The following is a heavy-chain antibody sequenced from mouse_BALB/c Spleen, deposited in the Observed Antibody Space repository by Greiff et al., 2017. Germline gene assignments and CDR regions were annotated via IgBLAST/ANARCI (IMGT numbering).Heavy chain of an antibody. Sequence: DVHLVESGGGLVKLGGSLKLSCAASGFTFSSYYMSWVRQTPEKRLELVAAINSNGGSTYYPDTVKGRFTISRDNAKNTLYLQMSSLKSEDTALYYCARHERYEAMDYWGQGTSVTVSA. J-gene: IGHJ4*01. CDR2: INSNGGST. CDR3: ARHERYEAMDY. V-gene: IGHV5-6-2*01. D-gene: IGHD2-14*01. CDR1: GFTFSSYY.